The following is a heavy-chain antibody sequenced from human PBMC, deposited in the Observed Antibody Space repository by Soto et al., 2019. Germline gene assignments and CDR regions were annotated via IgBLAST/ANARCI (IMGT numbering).Heavy chain of an antibody. CDR2: INSDGSST. D-gene: IGHD6-13*01. CDR3: ARWRPTPTSSSWSRGYYYYMDV. V-gene: IGHV3-74*01. CDR1: GFTFSSYW. Sequence: GGSLRLSCAASGFTFSSYWMHWVRQAPGKGLVWVSRINSDGSSTSYADSVKGRFTISRDNAKNTLYLQMNSLRAEDTAVYYCARWRPTPTSSSWSRGYYYYMDVWGKGTTVTVSS. J-gene: IGHJ6*03.